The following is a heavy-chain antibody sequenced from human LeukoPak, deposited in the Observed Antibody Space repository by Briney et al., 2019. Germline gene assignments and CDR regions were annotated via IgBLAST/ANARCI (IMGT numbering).Heavy chain of an antibody. J-gene: IGHJ4*02. CDR1: GFTFSSYS. CDR2: ISGSGGST. CDR3: AKGRSSSGYYCLFDY. V-gene: IGHV3-23*01. D-gene: IGHD3-22*01. Sequence: GGSLRLSCAASGFTFSSYSMNWVRQAPGKGLEWVSAISGSGGSTYYADSVKGRFTISRDNSKNTLYLQMNSLRAEDTAVYYCAKGRSSSGYYCLFDYWGQGTLVTVSS.